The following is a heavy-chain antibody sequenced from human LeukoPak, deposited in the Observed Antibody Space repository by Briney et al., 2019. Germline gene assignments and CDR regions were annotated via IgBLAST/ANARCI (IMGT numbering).Heavy chain of an antibody. D-gene: IGHD2-15*01. V-gene: IGHV3-21*01. CDR2: IISSSSYI. CDR1: GFTFSTYS. CDR3: ARDPQYCSGGSCYSFDY. Sequence: GGSLRLSCAASGFTFSTYSMNWVRQAPGKGLEWVSSIISSSSYIYYADSVKGRFTISRDNAKDSLYLQMNSLRAEGTAVYYCARDPQYCSGGSCYSFDYWGQGTLVTVSS. J-gene: IGHJ4*02.